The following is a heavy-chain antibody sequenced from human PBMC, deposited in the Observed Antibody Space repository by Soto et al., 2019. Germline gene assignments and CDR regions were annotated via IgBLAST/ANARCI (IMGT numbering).Heavy chain of an antibody. CDR3: AAEDVAGFKS. CDR2: IFPLLAMV. V-gene: IGHV1-69*04. CDR1: GGDLTNSG. Sequence: QVHLVQSGAEMKKPGSSVKVSCKVSGGDLTNSGISWVRQAPGQGLEWMGGIFPLLAMVDYSQKFQGRVTITADVSPNTAYIALGSLRSEDTPVYCCAAEDVAGFKSWGQGTLVIVSS. D-gene: IGHD2-15*01. J-gene: IGHJ4*02.